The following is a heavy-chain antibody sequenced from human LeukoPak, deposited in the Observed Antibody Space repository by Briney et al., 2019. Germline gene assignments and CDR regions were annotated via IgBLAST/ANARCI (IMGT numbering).Heavy chain of an antibody. CDR3: ARALRFVELSVDY. CDR2: IYFSGIT. D-gene: IGHD3-10*01. CDR1: GGSISSFY. Sequence: SETLSLTCTVSGGSISSFYWSWIRQPPGKGLEWIGYIYFSGITNYNPSLKSRVTISVDTSKNQFSLKLKSVTAADTAVYYCARALRFVELSVDYWGQGTLVTVSS. V-gene: IGHV4-59*01. J-gene: IGHJ4*02.